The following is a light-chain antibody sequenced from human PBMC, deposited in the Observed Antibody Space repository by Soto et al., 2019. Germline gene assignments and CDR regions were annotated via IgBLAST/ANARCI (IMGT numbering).Light chain of an antibody. J-gene: IGKJ4*01. V-gene: IGKV1-12*01. CDR1: QVISSW. CDR2: AAS. CDR3: QQASSFPLT. Sequence: DIQMTQAPSFVSAFVGDRVTITCRASQVISSWLAWYQQKPGKAPKLLIYAASSLQSGVPSRFSGSESGTDFPLTISSLQPEDSATYYCQQASSFPLTFGGGTKVEIK.